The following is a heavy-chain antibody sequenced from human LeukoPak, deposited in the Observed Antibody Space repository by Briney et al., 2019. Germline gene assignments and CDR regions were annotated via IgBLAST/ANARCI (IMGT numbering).Heavy chain of an antibody. CDR3: AKDRDSSSSFDY. J-gene: IGHJ4*02. CDR1: GFTFSDYY. CDR2: ISSSGSTI. D-gene: IGHD6-6*01. Sequence: PGGSLRLSCAASGFTFSDYYMSWIRQAPGKGLEWVSYISSSGSTIYYADSVKGRFTISRDNSKNTLYLQMNSLRAEDTAVYYCAKDRDSSSSFDYWGQGTLVTVSS. V-gene: IGHV3-11*01.